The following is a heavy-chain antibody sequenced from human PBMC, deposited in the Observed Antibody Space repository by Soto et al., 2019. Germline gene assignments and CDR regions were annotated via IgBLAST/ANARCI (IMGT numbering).Heavy chain of an antibody. Sequence: SGPTLVNPTQTLTLTCTFSGFSLSTSGMRVSWIRQPPGKALELLAHIDWDDDKFYSTSLKTRLTISKDTSKNQVVLTMTNMDPVDTATYYCARIAYYYDSSGYPQDYFDYWGQGTLVTVSS. CDR2: IDWDDDK. D-gene: IGHD3-22*01. J-gene: IGHJ4*02. CDR1: GFSLSTSGMR. V-gene: IGHV2-70*04. CDR3: ARIAYYYDSSGYPQDYFDY.